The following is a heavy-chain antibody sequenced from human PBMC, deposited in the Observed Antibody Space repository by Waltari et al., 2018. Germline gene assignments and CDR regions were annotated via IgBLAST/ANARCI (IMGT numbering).Heavy chain of an antibody. V-gene: IGHV3-33*06. D-gene: IGHD3-9*01. J-gene: IGHJ4*02. Sequence: QVQLVESVRGVVQPGRSLRLSCAASELTFRRCCLPWVRQATSKGLEWVAVIWYDGSNKYYADYVKGRFTISRDNSKNTLYLQMNSLRAEDTAMYYCAKEDYDILTGYSHFDYWGQGTLVTVSS. CDR1: ELTFRRCC. CDR3: AKEDYDILTGYSHFDY. CDR2: IWYDGSNK.